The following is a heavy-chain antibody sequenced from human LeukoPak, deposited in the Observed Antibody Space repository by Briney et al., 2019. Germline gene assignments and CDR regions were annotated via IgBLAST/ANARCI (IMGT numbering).Heavy chain of an antibody. CDR1: DGSISSSSYY. CDR2: IYYGSVFYSVST. J-gene: IGHJ6*03. V-gene: IGHV4-39*07. CDR3: ARLGYCSGGSCYYYYYMDV. D-gene: IGHD2-15*01. Sequence: SETLSLTCTVSDGSISSSSYYWGWIRQPPGKGLEWIGSIYYGSVFYSVSTYYNPSLKSRVTMSGDTSKNQFSLKLSSVTAAVTAAYYCARLGYCSGGSCYYYYYMDVWGKGTTVTVSS.